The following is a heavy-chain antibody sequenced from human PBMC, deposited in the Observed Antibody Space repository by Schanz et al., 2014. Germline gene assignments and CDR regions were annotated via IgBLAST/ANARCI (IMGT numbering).Heavy chain of an antibody. CDR3: ARARSWPDY. CDR2: IYYSGST. Sequence: QVQLQESGPGLVKPSETLSLTCTVSGGSISSYYWSWIRQPPGKGLEWIGYIYYSGSTNYNPSLKRRVTISVDTSKNQFSLKLSSVTAADTAVYYCARARSWPDYWGQGTLVTVSS. D-gene: IGHD6-13*01. CDR1: GGSISSYY. V-gene: IGHV4-59*01. J-gene: IGHJ4*02.